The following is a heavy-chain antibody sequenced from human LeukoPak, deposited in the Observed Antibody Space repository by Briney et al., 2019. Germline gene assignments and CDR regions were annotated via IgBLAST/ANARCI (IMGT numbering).Heavy chain of an antibody. CDR1: GFTFSSYG. V-gene: IGHV3-30*02. CDR2: IRYDGSNK. Sequence: PGGSLRLSCAASGFTFSSYGMHWVRQAPGKGLEWVAFIRYDGSNKYYADSVKGRFTISRDNSKNTLYLQMNSLRAEDTAVYYCAKDRYSSSSWFDYWGQGTLVTVSS. D-gene: IGHD6-6*01. CDR3: AKDRYSSSSWFDY. J-gene: IGHJ4*02.